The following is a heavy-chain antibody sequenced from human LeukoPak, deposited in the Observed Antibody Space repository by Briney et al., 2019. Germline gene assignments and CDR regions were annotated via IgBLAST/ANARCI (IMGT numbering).Heavy chain of an antibody. CDR3: ARVDMIVVKRYFDY. CDR1: GYTFPGYY. V-gene: IGHV1-2*02. D-gene: IGHD3-22*01. Sequence: ASVKVSCKASGYTFPGYYMHWLRQAPGQGLEWMGWINPNSGGTIYAQKFQGRVTMTRDTSISTAYMELSRLRSDDTAVYYCARVDMIVVKRYFDYWGQGTLVTVSS. CDR2: INPNSGGT. J-gene: IGHJ4*02.